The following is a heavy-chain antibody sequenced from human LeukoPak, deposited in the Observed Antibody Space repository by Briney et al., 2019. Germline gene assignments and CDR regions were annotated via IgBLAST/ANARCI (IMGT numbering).Heavy chain of an antibody. J-gene: IGHJ6*03. CDR2: IYPGGSDT. D-gene: IGHD3-10*01. V-gene: IGHV5-51*01. CDR1: GYSFTTYW. Sequence: GESLKISCKGSGYSFTTYWIGWVRQMPGKGLELMGIIYPGGSDTRYSPSFQGHVTISADKSISSAYLQWSSLKASDTAMYYCARFSGPAHYYYYYMDVWGKGTTVTVSS. CDR3: ARFSGPAHYYYYYMDV.